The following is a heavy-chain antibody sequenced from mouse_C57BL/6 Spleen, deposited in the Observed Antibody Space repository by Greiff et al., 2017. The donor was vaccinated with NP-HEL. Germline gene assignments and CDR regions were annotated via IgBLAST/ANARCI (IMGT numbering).Heavy chain of an antibody. CDR3: ASYPSGYFDV. CDR1: GYTFTDYY. Sequence: VQLQQSGAELVRPGASVKLSCKASGYTFTDYYINWVKQRPGQGLVWIARIYPGSGNTYYNEKFKGKATLTAEKSSSTAYMQLSSLTSEDSAVYFCASYPSGYFDVWGTGTTVTVSS. V-gene: IGHV1-76*01. J-gene: IGHJ1*03. CDR2: IYPGSGNT.